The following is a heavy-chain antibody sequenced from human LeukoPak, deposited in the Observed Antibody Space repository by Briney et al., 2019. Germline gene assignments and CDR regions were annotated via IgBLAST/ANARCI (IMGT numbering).Heavy chain of an antibody. J-gene: IGHJ4*02. D-gene: IGHD1-26*01. Sequence: GGSLRLSCAASGFTFSSYSMNWVRQAPGKGLEWVSSISSSSYIYYADSVKGRFTISRDNAKNSLYLQMNSLRAEDTAVYYCARVRGWEPPPYYFDYWGQGTLVTVSS. CDR2: ISSSSYI. V-gene: IGHV3-21*01. CDR3: ARVRGWEPPPYYFDY. CDR1: GFTFSSYS.